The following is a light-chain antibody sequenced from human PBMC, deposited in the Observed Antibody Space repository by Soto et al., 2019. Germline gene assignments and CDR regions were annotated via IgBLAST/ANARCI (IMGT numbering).Light chain of an antibody. J-gene: IGLJ2*01. CDR1: SSDVGGYNY. V-gene: IGLV2-14*03. CDR3: ASFTRSVTVV. Sequence: QSALTQPASVSGSPGQSITTSCAGTSSDVGGYNYVSWYQQHPGKVPRLIISDVNKRPSGVSDRFSGSKSGNTASLTISGLQAEDEADYYCASFTRSVTVVFGGGTKLTVL. CDR2: DVN.